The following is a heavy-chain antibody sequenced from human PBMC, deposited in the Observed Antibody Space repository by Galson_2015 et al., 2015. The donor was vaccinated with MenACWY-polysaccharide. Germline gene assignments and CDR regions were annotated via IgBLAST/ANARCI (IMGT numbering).Heavy chain of an antibody. CDR2: MNPKSGNT. V-gene: IGHV1-8*01. Sequence: SVKVSCKASGYTFTSYDVIWVRQATGQGLEWMGWMNPKSGNTGYLQKFQGRVTMTRNTSTTTAYMDLSSLRYEDTAVHYCARRHTYDLWSCRGGGLDVWGQGTTISVSS. CDR1: GYTFTSYD. D-gene: IGHD3-3*01. CDR3: ARRHTYDLWSCRGGGLDV. J-gene: IGHJ6*02.